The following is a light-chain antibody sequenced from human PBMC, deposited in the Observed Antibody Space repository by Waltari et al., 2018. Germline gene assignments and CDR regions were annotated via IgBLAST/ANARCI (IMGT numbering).Light chain of an antibody. CDR3: MQALQTPLT. CDR2: MGS. Sequence: DIVMTQSPLSLPVTPGEPASISCRASHSLLYSDGFTYLDWYLQKPGQSPQLLIYMGSNRAAGVPDRFRGSGSDTDFTLKISRVEAEDVGVYYCMQALQTPLTCGEGTKVEIK. V-gene: IGKV2-28*01. CDR1: HSLLYSDGFTY. J-gene: IGKJ4*01.